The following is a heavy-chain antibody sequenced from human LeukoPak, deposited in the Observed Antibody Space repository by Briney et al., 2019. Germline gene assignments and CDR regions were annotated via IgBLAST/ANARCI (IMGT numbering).Heavy chain of an antibody. J-gene: IGHJ4*02. CDR3: ARQWLPTDPFDY. CDR2: ISYDGSNK. D-gene: IGHD6-19*01. Sequence: GGSLRLSCVASGFTFSSYAMHWVRQAPGKGLEWVAVISYDGSNKYYADSVKGRFTISRDNSKSTLYLQMNSLRAEDTAVYYCARQWLPTDPFDYWGQGTLVTVSS. CDR1: GFTFSSYA. V-gene: IGHV3-30-3*01.